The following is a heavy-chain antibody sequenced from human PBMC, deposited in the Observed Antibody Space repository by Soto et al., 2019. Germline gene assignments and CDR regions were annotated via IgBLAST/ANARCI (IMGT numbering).Heavy chain of an antibody. CDR2: IYYTGNT. CDR3: ARVGRVSNGGYLDY. D-gene: IGHD3-22*01. Sequence: SESLSLTCTVYGGSISSGTFYWSWFRQHPGKGLEWIGYIYYTGNTYYNPSLKSRLTISVDTSKNQFSLTLSSVTAADTAVYYCARVGRVSNGGYLDYWGQGTLVTVSS. V-gene: IGHV4-31*03. J-gene: IGHJ4*02. CDR1: GGSISSGTFY.